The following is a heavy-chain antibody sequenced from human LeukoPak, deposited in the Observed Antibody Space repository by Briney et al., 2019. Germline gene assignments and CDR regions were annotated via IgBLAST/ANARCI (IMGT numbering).Heavy chain of an antibody. CDR1: GFTFDDYA. J-gene: IGHJ4*02. CDR2: ISWNSGSI. V-gene: IGHV3-9*01. Sequence: GRSLRLSCAASGFTFDDYAMHWVRQAPGKGLEWVSGISWNSGSIGYADSVKGRFTISRDNAKNSLYLQMNSLRAEDTALYYCAKVGYCSSTSCWGQGTLVTVSS. D-gene: IGHD2-2*01. CDR3: AKVGYCSSTSC.